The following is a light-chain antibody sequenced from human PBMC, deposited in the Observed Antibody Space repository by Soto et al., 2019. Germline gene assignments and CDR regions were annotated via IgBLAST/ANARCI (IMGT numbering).Light chain of an antibody. CDR2: DAS. CDR3: QQRSNWPRT. CDR1: QSVNSY. Sequence: EIVLTQSPGTLSLSPGERATLSCRASQSVNSYLAWYQQKPGQAPRLLIYDASNRATGIPVRFSGSGSGTDFTLTISSLEPEDLAVYYCQQRSNWPRTFGGGTKVDIK. J-gene: IGKJ4*01. V-gene: IGKV3-11*01.